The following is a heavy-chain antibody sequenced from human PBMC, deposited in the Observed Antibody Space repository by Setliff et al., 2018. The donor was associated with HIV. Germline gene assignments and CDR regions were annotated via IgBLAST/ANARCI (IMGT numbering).Heavy chain of an antibody. CDR1: GYTFTNYA. V-gene: IGHV1-18*01. Sequence: ASVKVSCKASGYTFTNYAINWVRQAPGQGLEWMGWINTDTGNTKTARKFQGRVALTTDTSTSTAHMELRNLRSDDTAVYYCARDSGMAVVGTWRRLDPWGQGTLVTVSS. J-gene: IGHJ5*02. CDR3: ARDSGMAVVGTWRRLDP. D-gene: IGHD6-19*01. CDR2: INTDTGNT.